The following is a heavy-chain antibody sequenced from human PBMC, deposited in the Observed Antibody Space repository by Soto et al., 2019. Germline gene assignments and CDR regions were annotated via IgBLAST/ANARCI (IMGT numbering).Heavy chain of an antibody. Sequence: SVKVSCKASGGTFSSYAISWVRQAPGQGLEWMGGIIPIFGTANYAQKLQGRVTMTTDTSTSTAYMELRSLRSDDTAVYYCARDGGYDYASGWFDPWGQGTLVTVSS. D-gene: IGHD5-12*01. CDR3: ARDGGYDYASGWFDP. V-gene: IGHV1-69*05. CDR2: IIPIFGTA. J-gene: IGHJ5*02. CDR1: GGTFSSYA.